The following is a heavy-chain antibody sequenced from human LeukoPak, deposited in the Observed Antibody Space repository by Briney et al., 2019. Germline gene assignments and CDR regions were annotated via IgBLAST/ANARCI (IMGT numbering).Heavy chain of an antibody. Sequence: PGGSLRLSCAASGFTVSSNSMSWLRQAPGKGLVWVSVIYTGGTTYYADSVKGRFTISRDNSKNTLYLQMNSLRAEDTAVYYCARDVAAPGGVYFDYWGQGTLVTVSS. D-gene: IGHD3-16*01. CDR2: IYTGGTT. CDR3: ARDVAAPGGVYFDY. CDR1: GFTVSSNS. J-gene: IGHJ4*02. V-gene: IGHV3-66*01.